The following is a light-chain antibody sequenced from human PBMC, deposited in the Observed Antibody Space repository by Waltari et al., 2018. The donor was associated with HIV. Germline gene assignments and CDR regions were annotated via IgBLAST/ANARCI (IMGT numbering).Light chain of an antibody. CDR2: AAS. J-gene: IGKJ1*01. Sequence: DIQMTQSPSSLSGSVGHKITITCRASQDISKYVAWYQQKPGKIPQLLIYAASTLQSGVPCRIGGGGCGKEFNFSIRSLQPEDVGTYYCERYNSVPRTFGQGSTV. CDR1: QDISKY. V-gene: IGKV1-27*01. CDR3: ERYNSVPRT.